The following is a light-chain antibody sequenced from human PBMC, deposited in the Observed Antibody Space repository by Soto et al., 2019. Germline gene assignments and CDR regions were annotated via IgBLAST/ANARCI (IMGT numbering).Light chain of an antibody. CDR1: SSDVGGYNY. CDR2: DVR. J-gene: IGLJ3*02. V-gene: IGLV2-14*01. Sequence: QSVLTQPASVSGSPGQSITISCIGTSSDVGGYNYVSWYQEHPGKAPKLIIFDVRDRPSGVSDRFSGSKSGNTASLTISGLQVEDEAHYYCSSYTSNTPLVFGGGTKVTVL. CDR3: SSYTSNTPLV.